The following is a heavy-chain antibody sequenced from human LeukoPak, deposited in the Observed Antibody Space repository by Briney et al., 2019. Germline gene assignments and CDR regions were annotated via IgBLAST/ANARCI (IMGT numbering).Heavy chain of an antibody. CDR3: ARDRYNWNGCFDY. CDR2: TYSGGST. CDR1: GFTVSSNY. J-gene: IGHJ4*02. Sequence: GGSLRLSCAASGFTVSSNYMSWVRQAPGKGLEWVSVTYSGGSTYYADSVKGRFTISRDNSKNTLYLQMNSLRAEDTAVYYCARDRYNWNGCFDYWGQGTLVTVSS. D-gene: IGHD1-20*01. V-gene: IGHV3-66*02.